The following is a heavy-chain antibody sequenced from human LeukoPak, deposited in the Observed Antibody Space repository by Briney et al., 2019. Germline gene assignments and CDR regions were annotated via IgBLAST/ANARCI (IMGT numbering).Heavy chain of an antibody. D-gene: IGHD3-10*01. Sequence: SVKVSCKASGGTFSSYAISWVRQAPGQGLEWMGGIIPIFGTANYAQKFQGRVTITADESTSTAYMELSSLRSEDTAVYYCARGVDNVSGSPRYWFDPWGQGTLVTVSS. CDR3: ARGVDNVSGSPRYWFDP. V-gene: IGHV1-69*01. CDR1: GGTFSSYA. J-gene: IGHJ5*02. CDR2: IIPIFGTA.